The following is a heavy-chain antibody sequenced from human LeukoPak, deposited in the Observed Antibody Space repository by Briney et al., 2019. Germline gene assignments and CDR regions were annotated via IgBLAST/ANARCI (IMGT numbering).Heavy chain of an antibody. Sequence: GGSLRLSCAASGFTFSSYAMSWVRQAPGKGLEWVSTITGSGGTTYYADSVKGRFTISRDNSKNTLYLQMNSLRAEDTAVYYCAKDKPDRLLWFRELLFWGQGTLVTVSS. D-gene: IGHD3-10*01. CDR3: AKDKPDRLLWFRELLF. V-gene: IGHV3-23*01. CDR1: GFTFSSYA. CDR2: ITGSGGTT. J-gene: IGHJ4*02.